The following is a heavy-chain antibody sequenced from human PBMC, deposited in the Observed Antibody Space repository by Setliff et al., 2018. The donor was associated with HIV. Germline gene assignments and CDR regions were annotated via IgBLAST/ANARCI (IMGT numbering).Heavy chain of an antibody. CDR2: INWNGGST. J-gene: IGHJ3*02. CDR3: VRDKWLVPDTFDI. V-gene: IGHV3-20*04. Sequence: PGGSLRLSCAASGFTFSSYAMSWVRQTPEKGLEWVSGINWNGGSTGYVDSVKGRFTISRDNAKNSLYLQMNSLRAEDMALYYCVRDKWLVPDTFDIWGQGTMVTVSS. D-gene: IGHD6-19*01. CDR1: GFTFSSYA.